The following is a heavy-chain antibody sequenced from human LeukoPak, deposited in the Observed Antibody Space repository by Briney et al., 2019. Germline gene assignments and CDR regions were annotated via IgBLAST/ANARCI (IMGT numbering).Heavy chain of an antibody. J-gene: IGHJ4*02. CDR3: ASGYCGSISCYASVY. CDR2: ISSSGSTI. V-gene: IGHV3-11*04. D-gene: IGHD2-2*03. Sequence: GGSLRLSCAASGFSFSDYYMTWIRQAPGKGLEGASYISSSGSTIYYADSVKGRFTISMDNAKNSLYLKMNSLRAEDTAVYYCASGYCGSISCYASVYWGQGTLVTVSS. CDR1: GFSFSDYY.